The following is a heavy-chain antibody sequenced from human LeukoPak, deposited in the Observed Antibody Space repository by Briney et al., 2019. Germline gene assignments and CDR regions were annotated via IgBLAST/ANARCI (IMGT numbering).Heavy chain of an antibody. V-gene: IGHV3-7*03. Sequence: PGGSLRLSCAASGFTFSSYWMSWVRQAPGEGLEWVANIKLDGSEKYYVDSVKGRFTISRDNAKKSLYLQMNSLRDEDTAVYYCARDFFAFGGVIALLDYWGQGTLVTVSS. CDR1: GFTFSSYW. D-gene: IGHD3-16*02. CDR2: IKLDGSEK. CDR3: ARDFFAFGGVIALLDY. J-gene: IGHJ4*02.